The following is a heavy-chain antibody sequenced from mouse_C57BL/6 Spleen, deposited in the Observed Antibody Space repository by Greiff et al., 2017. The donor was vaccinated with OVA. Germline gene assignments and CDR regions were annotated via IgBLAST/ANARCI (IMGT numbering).Heavy chain of an antibody. J-gene: IGHJ2*01. CDR3: ARWGYYGAFDD. CDR1: GYAFSSSW. Sequence: QVQLQQSGPELVKPGASVKISCKASGYAFSSSWMNWVKQRPGKGLEWIGRIYPGDGDTNYNGKFKGKATLTADKSSSTAYMQLSSLTSEDSAVYFCARWGYYGAFDDWGQGTTLTVSS. D-gene: IGHD1-1*01. V-gene: IGHV1-82*01. CDR2: IYPGDGDT.